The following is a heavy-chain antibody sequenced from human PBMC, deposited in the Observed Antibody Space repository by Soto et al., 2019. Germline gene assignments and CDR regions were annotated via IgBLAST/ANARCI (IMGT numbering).Heavy chain of an antibody. J-gene: IGHJ6*03. D-gene: IGHD6-6*01. CDR3: AREFEEYSSSSGYYYYMDV. CDR1: GFTFSSYS. V-gene: IGHV3-48*01. Sequence: GGSLRLSCAASGFTFSSYSMNWVRQAPGKGLEWVSYISSSSSTIYYADSVKGRFTISRDNAKNSLYLQMNSLRAEDTAVYYCAREFEEYSSSSGYYYYMDVWGKGTTVTVSS. CDR2: ISSSSSTI.